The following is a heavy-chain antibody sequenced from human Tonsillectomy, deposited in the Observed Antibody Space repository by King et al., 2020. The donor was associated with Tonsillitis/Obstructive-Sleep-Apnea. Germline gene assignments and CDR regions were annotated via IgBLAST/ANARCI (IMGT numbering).Heavy chain of an antibody. Sequence: QLQESGPGLVKPSETLSLTCSVSAGSVSSSDYYWGWIRQPPGKGLEWIGTIYYDVTTYYNPPLKSRVTISVAPSKNQFSLNLNSVTAADTAVYYCARHSRDSSWGDYFYYMDVWGKGTTVTVSS. CDR2: IYYDVTT. D-gene: IGHD6-6*01. CDR1: AGSVSSSDYY. V-gene: IGHV4-39*01. CDR3: ARHSRDSSWGDYFYYMDV. J-gene: IGHJ6*03.